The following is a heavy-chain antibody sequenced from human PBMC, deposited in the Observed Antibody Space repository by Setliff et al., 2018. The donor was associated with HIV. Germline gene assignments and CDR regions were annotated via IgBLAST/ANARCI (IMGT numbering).Heavy chain of an antibody. J-gene: IGHJ5*02. V-gene: IGHV1-2*02. D-gene: IGHD6-6*01. CDR1: EYTFTDYF. Sequence: ASVKVSCKASEYTFTDYFIHWVRQAPGQGLEWMGWISPYNGDTKVLQNFRGRVTMTRDTSINTAYMELRSLRSDDTAVYYCARDLSEYSSSSPSVWFDPWGQGTLVTVSS. CDR3: ARDLSEYSSSSPSVWFDP. CDR2: ISPYNGDT.